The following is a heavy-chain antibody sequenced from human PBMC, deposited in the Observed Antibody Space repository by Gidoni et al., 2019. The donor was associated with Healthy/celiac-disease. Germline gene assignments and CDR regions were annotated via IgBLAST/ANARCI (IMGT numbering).Heavy chain of an antibody. Sequence: QMQLVQSGPDVNKPGTSVKVSCKASGFTFTSSAVQWVRQARGQRLEWIGWIVVGSGNTNYAKKFQERVTITRDMSTSTAYMELSSLRSEDTAVYYCAAAPRRITIFGVVPMNDYWGQGTLVTVSS. CDR1: GFTFTSSA. D-gene: IGHD3-3*01. V-gene: IGHV1-58*01. CDR3: AAAPRRITIFGVVPMNDY. J-gene: IGHJ4*02. CDR2: IVVGSGNT.